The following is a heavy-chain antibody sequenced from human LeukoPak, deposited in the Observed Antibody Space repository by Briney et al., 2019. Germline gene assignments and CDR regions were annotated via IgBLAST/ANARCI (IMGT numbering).Heavy chain of an antibody. Sequence: GASVKVSCKASGGTFSSYAISWVRHAPGQGLEWMGGIIPIFGTANYAQKFQGRVTITTDESTSTAYMELSSLRSEDTAVYYCARESVAARSGIFDYWGQGTLVTVSS. CDR1: GGTFSSYA. CDR3: ARESVAARSGIFDY. J-gene: IGHJ4*02. V-gene: IGHV1-69*05. D-gene: IGHD6-6*01. CDR2: IIPIFGTA.